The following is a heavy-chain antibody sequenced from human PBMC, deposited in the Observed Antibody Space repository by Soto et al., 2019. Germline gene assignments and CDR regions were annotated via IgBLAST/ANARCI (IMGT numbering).Heavy chain of an antibody. J-gene: IGHJ4*02. CDR2: MNPDTGYT. V-gene: IGHV1-8*01. D-gene: IGHD3-10*01. Sequence: ASVKVSCKASGYSFISSEINWVRQATGQGLEWVGQMNPDTGYTESAGKFQGRVTMTRDISTSTAYLELSGLASEDTAVYYCVGAMARGDHGHDYWGQGTLVTVSS. CDR1: GYSFISSE. CDR3: VGAMARGDHGHDY.